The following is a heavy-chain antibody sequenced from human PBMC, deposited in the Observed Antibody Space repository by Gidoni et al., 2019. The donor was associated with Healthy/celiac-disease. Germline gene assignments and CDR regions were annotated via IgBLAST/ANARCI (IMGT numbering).Heavy chain of an antibody. CDR1: GFTFADSA. V-gene: IGHV3-9*01. Sequence: EVQLVESGGGLVQPGRSLRLSCAASGFTFADSAMRWVRQAPGKGLEWVSGISWNSGSIGYADSVKGRFTISRDNAKNSLYLQMNSLRAEDTALYYCAKGVYYDSSGYYYDFDYWGQGTLVTVSS. CDR2: ISWNSGSI. D-gene: IGHD3-22*01. J-gene: IGHJ4*02. CDR3: AKGVYYDSSGYYYDFDY.